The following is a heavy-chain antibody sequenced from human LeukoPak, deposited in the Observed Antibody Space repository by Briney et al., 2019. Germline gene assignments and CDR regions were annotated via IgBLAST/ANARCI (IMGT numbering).Heavy chain of an antibody. V-gene: IGHV4-34*01. CDR1: GGSFSSYY. Sequence: PSETLSLTCAVYGGSFSSYYWSWIRQPPGKGLEWIGEINHSGSTNYNPSLKSRVTISVDTSKNQFSLKLSSVTAADTAVYYCAESYSSGLDAFDIWGQGTMVTVSS. J-gene: IGHJ3*02. CDR2: INHSGST. CDR3: AESYSSGLDAFDI. D-gene: IGHD3-22*01.